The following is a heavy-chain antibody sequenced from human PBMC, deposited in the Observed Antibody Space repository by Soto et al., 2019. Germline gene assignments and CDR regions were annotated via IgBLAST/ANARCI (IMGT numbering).Heavy chain of an antibody. D-gene: IGHD6-13*01. CDR1: GGAISSVAYY. V-gene: IGHV4-39*07. CDR2: INHSGST. Sequence: ETLSLPCTVSGGAISSVAYYSRCIRQPKGKGLEWIGEINHSGSTNYNPSLKSRVTISVDTSKNQFSLKLSSVTAADTAVYYCASRRAADGDYYYMDVWGKGTTVTVSS. J-gene: IGHJ6*03. CDR3: ASRRAADGDYYYMDV.